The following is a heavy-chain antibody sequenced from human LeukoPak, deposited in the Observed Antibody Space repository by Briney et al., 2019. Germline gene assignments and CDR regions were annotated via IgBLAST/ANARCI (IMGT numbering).Heavy chain of an antibody. D-gene: IGHD6-13*01. Sequence: ASVKVSCKASGYTFTSYDINWVRQATGQGLEWMGWMNPNSGNTGYAQKFQGRVTMTRNTSISTAYMELSSLRSEDTAVYYCARGRGSSWYFGYWGQGTLVTVSS. CDR1: GYTFTSYD. CDR3: ARGRGSSWYFGY. CDR2: MNPNSGNT. V-gene: IGHV1-8*01. J-gene: IGHJ4*02.